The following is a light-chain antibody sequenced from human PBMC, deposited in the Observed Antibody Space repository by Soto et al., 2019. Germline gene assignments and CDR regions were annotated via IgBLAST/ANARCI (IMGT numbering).Light chain of an antibody. CDR3: SSYTSSNTYV. CDR1: SSDVGGYNY. Sequence: QSVLTQPGSVSGSPGQSITISCTGTSSDVGGYNYVSWYQQHPGKAPKLMIYDVSNRPSGVPNRFSGSKSGNTASLTISGLQAEDEADYYCSSYTSSNTYVFGTGTKVT. J-gene: IGLJ1*01. V-gene: IGLV2-14*01. CDR2: DVS.